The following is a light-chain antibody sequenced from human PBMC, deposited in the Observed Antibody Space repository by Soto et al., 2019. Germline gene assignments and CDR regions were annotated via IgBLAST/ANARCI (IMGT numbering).Light chain of an antibody. CDR2: SNN. CDR1: SSNIGSRT. V-gene: IGLV1-44*01. J-gene: IGLJ3*02. CDR3: AAWDDSLNGWV. Sequence: QSVLTQPPSASGTPGQRVTISCSGSSSNIGSRTVNWYQQLPGTAPKLLIYSNNQRPSGVPDRFSGSNSGTSASLAISGLQSEDEADYYCAAWDDSLNGWVFGGGTKLTVL.